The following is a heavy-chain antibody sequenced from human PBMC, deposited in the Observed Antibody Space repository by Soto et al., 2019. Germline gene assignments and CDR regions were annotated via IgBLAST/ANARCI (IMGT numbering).Heavy chain of an antibody. Sequence: ASVKVSCKASGGTFSSYAISWVRQAPGQGLEWMGGIIPIFGTANYAQKFQGRVTITADESTSTAYMELSSLRSEDTAVYYCARLRGYSGYDWFPYYYYGMDVWGQGTTVTV. V-gene: IGHV1-69*13. CDR2: IIPIFGTA. CDR3: ARLRGYSGYDWFPYYYYGMDV. CDR1: GGTFSSYA. J-gene: IGHJ6*02. D-gene: IGHD5-12*01.